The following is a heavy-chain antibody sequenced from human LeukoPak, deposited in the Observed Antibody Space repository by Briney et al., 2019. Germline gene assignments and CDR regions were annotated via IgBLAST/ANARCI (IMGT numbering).Heavy chain of an antibody. CDR2: IYYSGST. CDR1: GGSISSYY. V-gene: IGHV4-59*01. Sequence: PSETLSLTCTVSGGSISSYYWSWIRQPPGKGLEWIGYIYYSGSTNYNPSLKSRVTISVDTSKNQFSLKLSPVTAADTAVYYCARGIAAAGRHDWGQGTLVTVSS. CDR3: ARGIAAAGRHD. J-gene: IGHJ4*02. D-gene: IGHD6-13*01.